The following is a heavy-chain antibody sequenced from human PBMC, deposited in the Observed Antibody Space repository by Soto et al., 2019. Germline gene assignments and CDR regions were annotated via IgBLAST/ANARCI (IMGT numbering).Heavy chain of an antibody. CDR2: VIPSLGTA. V-gene: IGHV1-69*01. CDR3: ASTSIGSSWFDY. J-gene: IGHJ4*02. CDR1: GGTFSSYA. Sequence: QVQLVQSGAEVKKPGSSVKVSCKASGGTFSSYAISWVRQAPGQGLEWMGGVIPSLGTANYAQKFQGRVTMTADESTSTAYMELSSLRSEDTAVYYCASTSIGSSWFDYWGQGTLVTVSS. D-gene: IGHD6-13*01.